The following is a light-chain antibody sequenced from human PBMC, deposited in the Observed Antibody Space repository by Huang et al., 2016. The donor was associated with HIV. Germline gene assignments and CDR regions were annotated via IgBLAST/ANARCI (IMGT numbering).Light chain of an antibody. CDR1: QHIKNY. J-gene: IGKJ3*01. CDR3: QQYYNYPRT. CDR2: AAS. Sequence: AIRLTQSPSPMSSSIGDSVTVTCRASQHIKNYLDWYQKKPGKAPKLLIYAASTLQGGVPLRVRGGGYGTEFTLTITGLQPEDFAAYFCQQYYNYPRTFGPGTEVDFK. V-gene: IGKV1-8*01.